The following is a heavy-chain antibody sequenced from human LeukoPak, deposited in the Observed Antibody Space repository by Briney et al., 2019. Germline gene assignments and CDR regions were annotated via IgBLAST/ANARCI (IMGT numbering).Heavy chain of an antibody. D-gene: IGHD5-24*01. J-gene: IGHJ4*02. V-gene: IGHV4-59*11. CDR3: ARCEGDGYNPLDY. CDR1: GDSISGHH. Sequence: SETLSLTCTVSGDSISGHHWTWIRQPPGTGLEWIGYFYDSGDFNYNPSLKSRVAISIDMSNNQFSLKMTSVTAADTAVYYCARCEGDGYNPLDYWGQGTLVTVSA. CDR2: FYDSGDF.